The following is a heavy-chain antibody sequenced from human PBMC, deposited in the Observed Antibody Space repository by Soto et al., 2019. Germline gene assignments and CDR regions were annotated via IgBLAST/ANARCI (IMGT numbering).Heavy chain of an antibody. CDR2: IYYSGST. J-gene: IGHJ6*03. D-gene: IGHD5-12*01. CDR1: GGSISSYY. CDR3: ARVDSGYDGYYYYYMDV. V-gene: IGHV4-59*01. Sequence: SETLSLTCTVSGGSISSYYWSWIRQPPGKVLEWIGYIYYSGSTNYNPSLKSRVTISVDTSKNQFSLKLSSVTAADTAVYYCARVDSGYDGYYYYYMDVWGKGTTVTVSS.